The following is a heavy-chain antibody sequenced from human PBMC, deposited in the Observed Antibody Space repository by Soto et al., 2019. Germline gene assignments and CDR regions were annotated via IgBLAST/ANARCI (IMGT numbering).Heavy chain of an antibody. V-gene: IGHV4-34*01. CDR2: INHSGGT. Sequence: SETLSLTCAVYGGSFSGYHWSWIRQPPGKGLEWIGEINHSGGTNYNPSLKSRVTISVDTSKNQFSLKLSSVTAADTAVYYCARGLTHCTNGVCYAPLAFDIWGQGTMVTVSS. J-gene: IGHJ3*02. D-gene: IGHD2-8*01. CDR3: ARGLTHCTNGVCYAPLAFDI. CDR1: GGSFSGYH.